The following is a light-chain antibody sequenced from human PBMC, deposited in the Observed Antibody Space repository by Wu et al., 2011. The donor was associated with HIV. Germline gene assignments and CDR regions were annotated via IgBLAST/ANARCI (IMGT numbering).Light chain of an antibody. CDR2: DVS. CDR1: QGIGSA. CDR3: QKYNTAPWT. Sequence: GDRVTITCRASQGIGSALVWYQHKAGKPPKLLIHDVSSLESGVPSRFSGSASGTDFTLIISSLQPEDFATYFCQKYNTAPWTFGQGTKVEMK. J-gene: IGKJ1*01. V-gene: IGKV1-13*02.